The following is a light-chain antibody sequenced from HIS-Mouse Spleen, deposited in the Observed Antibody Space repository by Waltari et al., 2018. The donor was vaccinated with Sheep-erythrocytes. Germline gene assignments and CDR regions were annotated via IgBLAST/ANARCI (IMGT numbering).Light chain of an antibody. CDR1: SSDVGGYNY. V-gene: IGLV2-11*01. Sequence: QSALTQPRSVSGSPGQSVTISCTGTSSDVGGYNYVSWYQQHPGKAPKLMIYDVSKRPSGVPDPFSVSKSGNTASLTISGLQAEDEADYYCCSYAGSYNHVFATGTKVTVL. CDR3: CSYAGSYNHV. CDR2: DVS. J-gene: IGLJ1*01.